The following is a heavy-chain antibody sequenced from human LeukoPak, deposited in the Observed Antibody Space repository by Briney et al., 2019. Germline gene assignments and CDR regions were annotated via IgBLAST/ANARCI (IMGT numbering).Heavy chain of an antibody. CDR1: GGTFSSYA. CDR2: IIPIFGTA. Sequence: SVKVSCKASGGTFSSYAISWVRQAPGQGLEWMGGIIPIFGTANYAQKFQGRVTITTDESTSTAYMELSSLRSEDTAVYYCARDIVVVPAAMGYWGQGTLVTVSS. CDR3: ARDIVVVPAAMGY. J-gene: IGHJ4*02. V-gene: IGHV1-69*05. D-gene: IGHD2-2*01.